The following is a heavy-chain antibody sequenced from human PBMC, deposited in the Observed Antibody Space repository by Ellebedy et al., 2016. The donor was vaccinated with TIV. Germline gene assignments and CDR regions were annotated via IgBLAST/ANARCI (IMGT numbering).Heavy chain of an antibody. V-gene: IGHV3-53*01. CDR2: IQTGGDT. Sequence: GGSLRLSCVASGFTVTYTYMSWVRQAPGKGLEWVSVIQTGGDTYYADFVKGRFTISRDSSKNTLYLQMDSLRAEDTAVYYCARRISGTYGDDALDIWGQGTMVTVSS. D-gene: IGHD1-20*01. J-gene: IGHJ3*02. CDR3: ARRISGTYGDDALDI. CDR1: GFTVTYTY.